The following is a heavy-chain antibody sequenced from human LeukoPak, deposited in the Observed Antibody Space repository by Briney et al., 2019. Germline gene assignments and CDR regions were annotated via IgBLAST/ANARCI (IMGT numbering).Heavy chain of an antibody. V-gene: IGHV3-21*01. D-gene: IGHD5-18*01. J-gene: IGHJ4*02. Sequence: GGSLRLSCAASGFTFSSYSTNWVRQAPGKGLEWVSSISSSSSYIYYADSVKGRFTISRDNAKNSLYLQMNSLRAEDTAVYYCARADWDTAMIDYWGQGTLVTVSS. CDR1: GFTFSSYS. CDR3: ARADWDTAMIDY. CDR2: ISSSSSYI.